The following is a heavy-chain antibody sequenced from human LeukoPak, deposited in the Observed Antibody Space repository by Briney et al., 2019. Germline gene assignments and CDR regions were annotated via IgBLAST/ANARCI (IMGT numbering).Heavy chain of an antibody. CDR2: ISYDGSNK. J-gene: IGHJ3*02. V-gene: IGHV3-30-3*01. CDR1: GFTFSSYA. CDR3: AREEMATIWSSNRNAFDI. Sequence: GGSPRLSCAASGFTFSSYAMHWVRQAPGKGLERVAVISYDGSNKYYADSVKGRFTISRDNSKNTLYLQMNSLRAEDTAVYYCAREEMATIWSSNRNAFDIWGQGTMVTVSS. D-gene: IGHD5-24*01.